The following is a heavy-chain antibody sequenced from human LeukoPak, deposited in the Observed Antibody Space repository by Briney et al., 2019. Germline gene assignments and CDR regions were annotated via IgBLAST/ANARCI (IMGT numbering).Heavy chain of an antibody. CDR1: GFTFSSYS. J-gene: IGHJ3*02. V-gene: IGHV3-48*04. CDR2: ISSSGSTI. CDR3: ASRLLWFGELLRRERDDAFDI. D-gene: IGHD3-10*01. Sequence: PGGSLRLSCAASGFTFSSYSMNWVRQAPGKGLEWVSYISSSGSTIYYADSVKGRFTISRDNAKNSLYLQTNSLRAEDTAVYYCASRLLWFGELLRRERDDAFDIWGQGTMVTVSS.